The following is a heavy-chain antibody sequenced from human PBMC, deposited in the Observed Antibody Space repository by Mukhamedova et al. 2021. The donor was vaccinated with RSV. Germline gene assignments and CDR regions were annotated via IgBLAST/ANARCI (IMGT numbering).Heavy chain of an antibody. J-gene: IGHJ4*02. V-gene: IGHV3-74*01. Sequence: ISHINSDGSGTSYADSVKGRFTISRDNAKNTVYLQMNSLRAEDTAVYYCARGLSVAGTDCWGQGTLVTVSS. CDR2: INSDGSGT. D-gene: IGHD6-19*01. CDR3: ARGLSVAGTDC.